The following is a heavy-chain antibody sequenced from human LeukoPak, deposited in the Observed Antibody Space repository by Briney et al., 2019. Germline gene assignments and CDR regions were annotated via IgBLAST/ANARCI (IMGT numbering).Heavy chain of an antibody. CDR2: ISYDGSNK. Sequence: GVSLRLSCAASGFTFSSYGMHWVRQGPGKGLEWVAVISYDGSNKYYADSVKGRFTISRDNSKNTLYLQMNSLRAEDTAVYYCAKDLGYCSGGSCYRFDYWGQGTLVTVSS. CDR3: AKDLGYCSGGSCYRFDY. D-gene: IGHD2-15*01. V-gene: IGHV3-30*18. CDR1: GFTFSSYG. J-gene: IGHJ4*02.